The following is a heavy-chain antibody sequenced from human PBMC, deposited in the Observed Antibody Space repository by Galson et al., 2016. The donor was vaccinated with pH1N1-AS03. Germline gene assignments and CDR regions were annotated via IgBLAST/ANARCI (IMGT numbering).Heavy chain of an antibody. CDR3: ARRFSEFLVADSSEAFDI. CDR2: ISRSGST. V-gene: IGHV4-4*09. J-gene: IGHJ3*02. Sequence: SETLSLTCTVSGDSISTSDWTWIRQPPGKGLESIGYISRSGSTHYNPSLKSRATISIDASKSQFSLSLSSVTAADTAVYYCARRFSEFLVADSSEAFDIWGPGTLVTVSS. D-gene: IGHD3-3*01. CDR1: GDSISTSD.